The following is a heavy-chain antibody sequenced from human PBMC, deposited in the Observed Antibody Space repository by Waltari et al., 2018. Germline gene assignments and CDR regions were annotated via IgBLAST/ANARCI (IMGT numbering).Heavy chain of an antibody. CDR2: MNPNSGNT. Sequence: QVQLVQSGAEVKKPGASVKVSCKASGYTFTSYDLNWVRQATGQGLEWMGWMNPNSGNTGYAQKFQGRVTISVDTSKNQFSLKLSSVTAADTAVYYCARGWMDCSGGSCPFLGSMVFDYWGQGTLVTVSS. CDR3: ARGWMDCSGGSCPFLGSMVFDY. J-gene: IGHJ4*02. CDR1: GYTFTSYD. V-gene: IGHV1-8*01. D-gene: IGHD2-15*01.